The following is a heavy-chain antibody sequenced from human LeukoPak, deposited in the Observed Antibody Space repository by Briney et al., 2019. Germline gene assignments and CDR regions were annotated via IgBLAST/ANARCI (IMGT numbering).Heavy chain of an antibody. V-gene: IGHV5-10-1*01. CDR3: ARHMYYDILTGYYAGWFDP. Sequence: GEPLRISCKGSGYSFTSYWISWVRQMPGKGLEWMGRIDPSDSYTNYSPSFQGHVTISADKSISTAYLQWSSLKASDTAMYYCARHMYYDILTGYYAGWFDPWGQGTLVTVSS. CDR2: IDPSDSYT. CDR1: GYSFTSYW. D-gene: IGHD3-9*01. J-gene: IGHJ5*02.